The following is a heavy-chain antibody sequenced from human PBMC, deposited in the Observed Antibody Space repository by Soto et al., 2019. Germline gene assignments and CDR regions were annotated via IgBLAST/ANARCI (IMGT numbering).Heavy chain of an antibody. CDR3: AKGNIVLVPAAPRHGMDV. D-gene: IGHD2-2*01. V-gene: IGHV3-9*01. CDR2: ISWNSGSI. J-gene: IGHJ6*02. Sequence: EVQLVESGGGLVQPGRSLRLSCAASGFTFDDYAMHWVRQAPGKGLEWVSGISWNSGSIGYADSVKGRFTISRDNAKNSLYLRMNSLRAEDTALYYCAKGNIVLVPAAPRHGMDVWGQGTTVTVSS. CDR1: GFTFDDYA.